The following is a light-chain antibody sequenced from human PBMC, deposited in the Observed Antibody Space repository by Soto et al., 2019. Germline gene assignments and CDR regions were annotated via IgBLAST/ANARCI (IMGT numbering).Light chain of an antibody. CDR2: DVS. CDR1: SSDVGGYNY. V-gene: IGLV2-14*01. Sequence: QSALTQPASVSGSPGQSITISCTGTSSDVGGYNYVSWYQQYPGKAPKLMIYDVSNRPSGVSNRFSGSKSGDTASLTISGLQAEDEADYYCSSYTSRITLVFGGGTKVTVL. J-gene: IGLJ2*01. CDR3: SSYTSRITLV.